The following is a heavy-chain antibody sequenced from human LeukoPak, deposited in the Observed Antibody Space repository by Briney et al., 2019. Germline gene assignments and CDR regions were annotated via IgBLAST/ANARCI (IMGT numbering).Heavy chain of an antibody. Sequence: GGSLRLSCAASGFTFSSYGMMWVRQAPGKGLEWVSGISGSGGSTYYADSVKGRFTISRDNSKNTLYLQMNSLRAEDTAIYYCAKDKIYYDAWGQGTLVTVSS. CDR3: AKDKIYYDA. CDR2: ISGSGGST. J-gene: IGHJ5*02. D-gene: IGHD3-22*01. CDR1: GFTFSSYG. V-gene: IGHV3-23*01.